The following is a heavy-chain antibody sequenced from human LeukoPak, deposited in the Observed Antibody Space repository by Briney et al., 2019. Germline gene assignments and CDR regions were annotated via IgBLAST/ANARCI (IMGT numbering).Heavy chain of an antibody. CDR1: GGSFSGYY. Sequence: SETLSLTCAVYGGSFSGYYWSWIRQPPGKGLEWIGEINHSGSTNYNPSLKSRVTISVDTSKNQFSLKLSSVTAADTAVYYCARGGNYWPQWWFDPWGRGTLVSVSS. J-gene: IGHJ5*02. D-gene: IGHD1-26*01. CDR3: ARGGNYWPQWWFDP. CDR2: INHSGST. V-gene: IGHV4-34*01.